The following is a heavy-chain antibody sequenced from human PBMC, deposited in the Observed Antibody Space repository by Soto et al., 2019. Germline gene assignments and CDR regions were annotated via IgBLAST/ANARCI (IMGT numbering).Heavy chain of an antibody. CDR1: GFTFSSYA. J-gene: IGHJ4*02. Sequence: QVQLVESGGGVVQPGRSLRLSCVASGFTFSSYAMHWVRQAPGKGLEWVAVISYDGSNKYYADSVKGRFTISRDNSKNTLYLQMNSLRAEDTAVYYCARDISYDSSGYSTLGGGYWGQGTLVTVSS. D-gene: IGHD3-22*01. CDR2: ISYDGSNK. V-gene: IGHV3-30-3*01. CDR3: ARDISYDSSGYSTLGGGY.